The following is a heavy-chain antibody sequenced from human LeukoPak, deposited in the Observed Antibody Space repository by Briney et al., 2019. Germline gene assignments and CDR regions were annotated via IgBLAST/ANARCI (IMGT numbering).Heavy chain of an antibody. CDR1: GGSISSGGYY. Sequence: SETLSLTCTVSGGSISSGGYYWSWIRQHPGKGLEWIGYIYHSGSTYYNPSLKSRVTMSVDTSKNQFSLKLSSVTAADTAVYYCASAVLWFGENDAFDIWGQGTMVTVSS. V-gene: IGHV4-31*03. J-gene: IGHJ3*02. D-gene: IGHD3-10*01. CDR2: IYHSGST. CDR3: ASAVLWFGENDAFDI.